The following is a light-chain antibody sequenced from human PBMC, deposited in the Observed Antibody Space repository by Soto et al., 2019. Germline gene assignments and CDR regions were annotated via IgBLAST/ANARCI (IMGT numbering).Light chain of an antibody. Sequence: QSALTQPASVSGSPGQSITISCTGTSSDVGGYNYVSWYQQYPGKAPKLMIYEVSNRPSGVSNRFSGSKSGNTASLTISGLQAEDEADYYCSSYTSSSTEVVFGGGTKLTVL. CDR3: SSYTSSSTEVV. J-gene: IGLJ2*01. CDR2: EVS. V-gene: IGLV2-14*01. CDR1: SSDVGGYNY.